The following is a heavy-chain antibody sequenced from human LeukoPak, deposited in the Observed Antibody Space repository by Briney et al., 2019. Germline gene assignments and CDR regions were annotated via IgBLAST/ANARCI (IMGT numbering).Heavy chain of an antibody. D-gene: IGHD3-3*01. CDR2: ISSSSTTI. Sequence: GGSLRLSCAASEFTFSNYIMNWVRQAPGKGLEWVSYISSSSTTIYYADSVEGRFTISRDNAKNSLYLQMNSLRAEDTAVYYCARNLPSITIFGVALFDYWGQGTLVTVSS. J-gene: IGHJ4*02. CDR1: EFTFSNYI. V-gene: IGHV3-48*01. CDR3: ARNLPSITIFGVALFDY.